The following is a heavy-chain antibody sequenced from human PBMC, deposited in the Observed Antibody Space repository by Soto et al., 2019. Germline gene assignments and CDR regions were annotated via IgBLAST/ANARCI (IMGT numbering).Heavy chain of an antibody. Sequence: TSETLSLTCSASGASISSGHYYWTWIRQHPGKGLEWIGSIYNTGSTSYNPSPTSRLSISVDTSENHFSLRLFSVTVADTAVYYCALALGPTTGLDYWGQGSLVTVSS. CDR2: IYNTGST. CDR1: GASISSGHYY. J-gene: IGHJ4*02. D-gene: IGHD5-12*01. V-gene: IGHV4-31*03. CDR3: ALALGPTTGLDY.